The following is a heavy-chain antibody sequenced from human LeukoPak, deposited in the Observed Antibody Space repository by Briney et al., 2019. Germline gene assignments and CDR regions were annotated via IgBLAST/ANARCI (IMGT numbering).Heavy chain of an antibody. Sequence: ASVKVSCKASGHTFTGYYMHWVRQAPGQGLEWVGWINANSGGTNYAQKFQGRVTMTRDTSISTAYMELSRLRSDDTALYYCARTLYIAAVPGGFDYWGQGTLITVSS. D-gene: IGHD6-13*01. CDR2: INANSGGT. J-gene: IGHJ4*02. CDR3: ARTLYIAAVPGGFDY. CDR1: GHTFTGYY. V-gene: IGHV1-2*02.